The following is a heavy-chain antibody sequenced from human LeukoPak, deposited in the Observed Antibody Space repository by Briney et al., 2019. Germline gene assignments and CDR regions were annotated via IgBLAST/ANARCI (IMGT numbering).Heavy chain of an antibody. V-gene: IGHV4-59*01. Sequence: SETLSLTCTVSGASISSYYWSWVRQPPGKGLEWSGYIYYTGNTNYNPSLKSRVTVSVDTSKNQFSLRLTSVTAADAAVYYCARGYYDSSGYSNPFDYWGQGTLVTVSS. D-gene: IGHD3-22*01. CDR1: GASISSYY. J-gene: IGHJ4*02. CDR3: ARGYYDSSGYSNPFDY. CDR2: IYYTGNT.